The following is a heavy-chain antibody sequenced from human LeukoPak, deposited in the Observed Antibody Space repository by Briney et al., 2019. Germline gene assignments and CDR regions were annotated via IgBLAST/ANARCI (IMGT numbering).Heavy chain of an antibody. CDR2: IYWNDDK. D-gene: IGHD3-16*02. J-gene: IGHJ4*02. CDR3: AHRSEYYDYVWGSYRSGNFFDY. Sequence: SGPTLVNPTQTLTLTCTFSGFSLSTSGEGVGWIRQPPGKALEWLALIYWNDDKRYSPSLKSRLTITKDTSKNQVVLTMTNMDPVDTATYYCAHRSEYYDYVWGSYRSGNFFDYWGQGTLVTVSS. V-gene: IGHV2-5*01. CDR1: GFSLSTSGEG.